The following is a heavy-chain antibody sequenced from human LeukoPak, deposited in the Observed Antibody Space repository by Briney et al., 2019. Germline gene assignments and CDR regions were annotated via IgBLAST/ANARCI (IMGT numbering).Heavy chain of an antibody. V-gene: IGHV3-21*01. D-gene: IGHD6-6*01. CDR1: GFTFSVYR. Sequence: GGSLRLSCAASGFTFSVYRMNWVRQAPGKGLECVASISSSGSYIYHADSVKGRSSISRDNAKNSLYLQMNSLRVEDTAVYYCSRSSEYSTSSGQNLWGQGTLVTVSS. CDR3: SRSSEYSTSSGQNL. CDR2: ISSSGSYI. J-gene: IGHJ4*02.